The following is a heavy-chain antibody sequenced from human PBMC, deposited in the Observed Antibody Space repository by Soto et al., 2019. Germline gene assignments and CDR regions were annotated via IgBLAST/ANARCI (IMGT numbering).Heavy chain of an antibody. D-gene: IGHD6-19*01. CDR1: GYTFTDYY. V-gene: IGHV1-2*04. CDR3: ARSRTVADFEYFQF. Sequence: GASVKVSCKASGYTFTDYYLHWVRQAPGQGLEWMGWINAKSGGTKYEQKFQGWVTMTRDTSTSTAYMELGRLTSDDTAVYFCARSRTVADFEYFQFWGQGTLVTVSS. CDR2: INAKSGGT. J-gene: IGHJ1*01.